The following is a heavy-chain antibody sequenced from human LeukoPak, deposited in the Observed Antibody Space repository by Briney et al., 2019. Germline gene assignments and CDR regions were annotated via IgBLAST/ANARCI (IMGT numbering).Heavy chain of an antibody. D-gene: IGHD5-12*01. CDR1: GGSISSSSYY. J-gene: IGHJ4*02. Sequence: SETLSLTCTVSGGSISSSSYYWGWIRQPPGKGLEWIGSIYYSGSTYYNPSLKSRVTISVDTSKNQFSLKLSSVTAADTAVYYCATLGGWLGNYWGQGTLVTVSS. CDR2: IYYSGST. CDR3: ATLGGWLGNY. V-gene: IGHV4-39*07.